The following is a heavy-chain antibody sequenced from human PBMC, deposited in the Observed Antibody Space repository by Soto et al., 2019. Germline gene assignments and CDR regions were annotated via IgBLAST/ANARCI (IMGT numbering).Heavy chain of an antibody. CDR2: INHSGST. Sequence: QVQLQQWGAGLLKPSETLSLTCAVYGGSFSGYYWSWIRQPPGKGLEWIGEINHSGSTNYNPSLKSRVTISVDTSKNQFSLKLSSVTAADTAVYYCARGRRFYDFGSGPNPAHIFDIWGQGTMVTVSS. J-gene: IGHJ3*02. V-gene: IGHV4-34*01. CDR1: GGSFSGYY. CDR3: ARGRRFYDFGSGPNPAHIFDI. D-gene: IGHD3-3*01.